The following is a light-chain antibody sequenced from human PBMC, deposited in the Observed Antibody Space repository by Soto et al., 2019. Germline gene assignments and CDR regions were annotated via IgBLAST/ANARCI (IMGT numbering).Light chain of an antibody. CDR3: QQYKTYSPWT. CDR2: DAS. CDR1: QNISNW. J-gene: IGKJ1*01. V-gene: IGKV1-5*01. Sequence: DIQMTQSPSTLSASIGDRVTITCRASQNISNWLAWNQQKPGKAPKLLIFDASTLEGGVPSRFSGGGSGTEFTLTISSLQPDDFATYYCQQYKTYSPWTFGQGTKVDIK.